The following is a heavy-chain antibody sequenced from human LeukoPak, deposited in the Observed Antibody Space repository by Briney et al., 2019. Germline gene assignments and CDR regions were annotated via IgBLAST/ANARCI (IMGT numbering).Heavy chain of an antibody. CDR3: ARDSSSGWYNDY. D-gene: IGHD6-19*01. CDR1: GFTFSSYE. J-gene: IGHJ4*02. V-gene: IGHV3-48*03. Sequence: GGSLRLSCAASGFTFSSYEMNWVRQAPGKGLEWVSYISSSGSTIYYADSLQGRFTISRDNAKNSLYLQMISLRAEDTAVYYCARDSSSGWYNDYWGRETLVTVPS. CDR2: ISSSGSTI.